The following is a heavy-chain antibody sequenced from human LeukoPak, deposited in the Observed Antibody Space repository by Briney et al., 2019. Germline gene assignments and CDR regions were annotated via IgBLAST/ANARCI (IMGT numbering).Heavy chain of an antibody. J-gene: IGHJ4*02. D-gene: IGHD3-22*01. V-gene: IGHV1-69*01. Sequence: SVKVSCKASGGTFSGYAISWVRQAPGQGLEWMGGIIPMFGTTNYAQKFQGRVTSIADESTSTAYMELSSLRSDDTAVYYCARVENVGNHYYHSTFDYWGQGTLVTVSS. CDR1: GGTFSGYA. CDR2: IIPMFGTT. CDR3: ARVENVGNHYYHSTFDY.